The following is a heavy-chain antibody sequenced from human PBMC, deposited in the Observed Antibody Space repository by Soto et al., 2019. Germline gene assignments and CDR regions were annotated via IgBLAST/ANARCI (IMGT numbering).Heavy chain of an antibody. CDR3: ARPGSIYDGDYEGYFDE. Sequence: PGESLKISCKGSGYSFTSYWIGWVRQMPGKGLEWMGIIYPGDSDTRYSPSFQGQVTISADKSISTAYLQWSSLKASDTAMYYCARPGSIYDGDYEGYFDECGQGNLVTVSS. CDR2: IYPGDSDT. V-gene: IGHV5-51*01. CDR1: GYSFTSYW. D-gene: IGHD4-17*01. J-gene: IGHJ4*02.